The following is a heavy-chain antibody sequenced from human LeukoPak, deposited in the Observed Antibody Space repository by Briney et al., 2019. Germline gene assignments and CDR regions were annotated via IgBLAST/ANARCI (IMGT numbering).Heavy chain of an antibody. V-gene: IGHV3-30-3*01. Sequence: GGSLRLSCAASGFTFSSYAMHWVRQAPGKGLEWVAVISYDGSNKYYADSVKGRFTISRDNSKNTLYLQMNSLRPDDTAVYYCAREPQYWGQGALITVSS. CDR3: AREPQY. CDR2: ISYDGSNK. J-gene: IGHJ4*02. CDR1: GFTFSSYA.